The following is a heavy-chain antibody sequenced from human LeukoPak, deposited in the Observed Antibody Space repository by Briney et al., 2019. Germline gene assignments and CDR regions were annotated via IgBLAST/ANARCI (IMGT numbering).Heavy chain of an antibody. V-gene: IGHV3-23*01. Sequence: QPGGSLRLSCVASGFTFRNYAMTWVRQAPGKGLEWVSTISGSGDVTSYADSVKGRFTISRDNSKNMLYLQMNSLRAEDTAVYYCAKDPRGMTVAVRAFDIWGQGTMVTVSS. CDR2: ISGSGDVT. CDR3: AKDPRGMTVAVRAFDI. J-gene: IGHJ3*02. D-gene: IGHD3-22*01. CDR1: GFTFRNYA.